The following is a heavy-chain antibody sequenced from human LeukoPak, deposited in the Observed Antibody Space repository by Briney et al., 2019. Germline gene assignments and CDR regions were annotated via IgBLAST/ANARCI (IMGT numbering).Heavy chain of an antibody. CDR1: GFTFSNYW. CDR2: INNEESTI. D-gene: IGHD6-13*01. J-gene: IGHJ4*02. Sequence: GGSLRLSSAVSGFTFSNYWMHWVRQAPGKGLVWVSRINNEESTISYADSVKGRFTVSRDNAKNTLYLQMNSLRDEDTAVYYCARGYSSNYRVDYWGQGTLVTVSS. CDR3: ARGYSSNYRVDY. V-gene: IGHV3-74*01.